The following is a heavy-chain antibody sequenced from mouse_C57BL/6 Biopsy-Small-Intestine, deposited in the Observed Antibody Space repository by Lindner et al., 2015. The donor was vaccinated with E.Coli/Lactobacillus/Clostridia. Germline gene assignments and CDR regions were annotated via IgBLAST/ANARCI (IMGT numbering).Heavy chain of an antibody. V-gene: IGHV1-37*01. CDR2: INPYNGDT. D-gene: IGHD5-1*01. J-gene: IGHJ2*01. CDR3: ARGSNYFDY. CDR1: GYSFTGYN. Sequence: VQLQESGAELVKPGASVKISCKASGYSFTGYNMNWVKQSHGKSLEWIGRINPYNGDTFYNQKFKGKATLTVDKSSTTAYMQLNSVTSEDSAVYYCARGSNYFDYWGQGTTLTVSS.